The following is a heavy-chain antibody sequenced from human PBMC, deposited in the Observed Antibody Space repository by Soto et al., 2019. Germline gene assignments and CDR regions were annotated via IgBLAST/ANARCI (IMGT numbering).Heavy chain of an antibody. CDR1: GGTFSSYS. V-gene: IGHV3-48*01. Sequence: LRFPCAASGGTFSSYSRHWVRKAPGKRLEWVSSFSSSRSTIYYADSVKGRFTISRDNAKNSLYLQMISLRAEDTAVYYCASYFQWPENYWGQRTLVTVSS. CDR2: FSSSRSTI. J-gene: IGHJ4*02. CDR3: ASYFQWPENY. D-gene: IGHD6-19*01.